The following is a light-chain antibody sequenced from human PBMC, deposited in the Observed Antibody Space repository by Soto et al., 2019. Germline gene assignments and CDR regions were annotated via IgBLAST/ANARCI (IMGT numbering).Light chain of an antibody. Sequence: QSALTQPRSVSGSPGQSVTISCTGTSSDVGGYNYVSWYQQHPGKAPKLMIYDVSKRPSGVPDRFSGSKSGNTASLTISELQAEDEADYYCCSYAGSYSYVFGTGTKLTVL. J-gene: IGLJ1*01. CDR2: DVS. CDR3: CSYAGSYSYV. CDR1: SSDVGGYNY. V-gene: IGLV2-11*01.